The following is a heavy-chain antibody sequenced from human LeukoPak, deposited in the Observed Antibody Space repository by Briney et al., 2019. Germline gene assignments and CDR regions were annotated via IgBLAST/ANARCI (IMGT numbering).Heavy chain of an antibody. CDR3: ARGPLTEVAGTTWDY. J-gene: IGHJ4*02. CDR2: INGGGDRR. V-gene: IGHV3-23*01. Sequence: QPGGSLRLSCAASGFTFSSYAMSWVRQAPEKGLEWVSAINGGGDRRYYADSVKGRFTISRDNSKNTLYLQMNNLRAEDTAIYFCARGPLTEVAGTTWDYWGRGTLVTVSS. CDR1: GFTFSSYA. D-gene: IGHD6-19*01.